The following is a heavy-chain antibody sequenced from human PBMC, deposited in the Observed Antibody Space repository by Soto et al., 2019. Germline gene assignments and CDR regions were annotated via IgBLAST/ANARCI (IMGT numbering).Heavy chain of an antibody. Sequence: PGGSLRLSCAASGFTFSDYYMSWIRQAPGKGLDWVSYISISISYINYANSVKGRFTISREKAKTSLYLQMNSLRDEDTAVYYCARGGDIVVVPAAIKYGMDVWGKWNTVTVSS. J-gene: IGHJ6*04. CDR2: ISISISYI. CDR3: ARGGDIVVVPAAIKYGMDV. CDR1: GFTFSDYY. D-gene: IGHD2-2*01. V-gene: IGHV3-11*06.